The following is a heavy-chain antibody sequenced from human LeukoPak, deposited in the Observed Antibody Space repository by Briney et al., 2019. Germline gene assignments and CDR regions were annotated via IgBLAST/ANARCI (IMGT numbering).Heavy chain of an antibody. CDR1: GGSFSGYY. CDR2: INHSGST. D-gene: IGHD3-10*01. CDR3: ARDRRGYYGSGSNWFDP. J-gene: IGHJ5*02. V-gene: IGHV4-34*01. Sequence: SETLSLTCAVYGGSFSGYYWSWIRQPPGKGLEWIGEINHSGSTNYNPSLKSRVGISVDTSKNQFSLKLRSVTAADTAIYYCARDRRGYYGSGSNWFDPWGQGTLVTVST.